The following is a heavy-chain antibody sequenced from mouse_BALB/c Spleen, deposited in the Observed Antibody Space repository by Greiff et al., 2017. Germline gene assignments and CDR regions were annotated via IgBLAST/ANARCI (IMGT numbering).Heavy chain of an antibody. Sequence: VQLQQSGPGLVAPSQSLSITCTVSGFSLTSYGVHWVRQPPGKGLEWLGVIWAGGSTNYNSALMSRLSISKDNSKSQVFLKMNSLQTDDTAMYYCARYYDSYAMDYWGQGTSVTVSS. CDR3: ARYYDSYAMDY. J-gene: IGHJ4*01. D-gene: IGHD1-1*02. CDR1: GFSLTSYG. CDR2: IWAGGST. V-gene: IGHV2-9*02.